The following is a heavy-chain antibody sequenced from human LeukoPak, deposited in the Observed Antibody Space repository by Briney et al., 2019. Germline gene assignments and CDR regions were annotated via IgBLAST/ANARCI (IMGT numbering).Heavy chain of an antibody. CDR1: GFTFSSYA. Sequence: QPGGSLRLSCAASGFTFSSYAMSWVRQAPGKGLEWVSAISGSGGSTYYADSVKGRFTISRDNSKNTLYLQMNSLRAEGTAVYYCATNGHSSSWYTDFDYWGQGTLVTVSS. V-gene: IGHV3-23*01. CDR3: ATNGHSSSWYTDFDY. CDR2: ISGSGGST. D-gene: IGHD6-13*01. J-gene: IGHJ4*02.